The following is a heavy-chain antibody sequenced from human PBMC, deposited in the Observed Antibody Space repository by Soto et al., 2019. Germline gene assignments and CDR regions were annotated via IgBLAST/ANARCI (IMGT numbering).Heavy chain of an antibody. J-gene: IGHJ4*02. V-gene: IGHV4-39*02. CDR1: GGSISSSSYY. CDR2: IYYSGST. Sequence: TLSLTCTVSGGSISSSSYYWGWIRQPPGKGLEWIGSIYYSGSTYYNPSLKSRVTISVDTSKNQFSLKLSSVTAADTAVYYCAREPSMVRGVKAGYFDYWGQGTLVTVSS. D-gene: IGHD3-10*01. CDR3: AREPSMVRGVKAGYFDY.